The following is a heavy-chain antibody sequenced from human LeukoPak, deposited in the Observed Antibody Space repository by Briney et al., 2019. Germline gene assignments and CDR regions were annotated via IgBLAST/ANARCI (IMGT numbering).Heavy chain of an antibody. Sequence: GASVKVSCKASGYTFTGYYMHWVRQAPGQGLEWMGWMNPISGYTGFAQKFQGRVTMTGDTSISTAYMELSSLRSEDAAVYYCARGNRLYTSSWSALAFDIWGQGTMVTVSS. J-gene: IGHJ3*02. D-gene: IGHD6-13*01. CDR2: MNPISGYT. V-gene: IGHV1-8*02. CDR3: ARGNRLYTSSWSALAFDI. CDR1: GYTFTGYY.